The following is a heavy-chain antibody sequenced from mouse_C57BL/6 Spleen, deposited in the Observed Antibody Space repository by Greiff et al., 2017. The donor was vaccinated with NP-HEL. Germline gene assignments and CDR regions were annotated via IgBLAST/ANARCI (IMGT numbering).Heavy chain of an antibody. CDR1: GYTFTSYW. V-gene: IGHV1-55*01. Sequence: QVQLQQPGAELVKPGASVKMSCKASGYTFTSYWITWVKQRPGQGLEWIGDIYPGSGSTNYNEKFKSKATLTVDTSSSTAYMQLSSLTSEDSAVYYCARYYSNYVAMDYWGQGTSVTVSS. J-gene: IGHJ4*01. CDR3: ARYYSNYVAMDY. D-gene: IGHD2-5*01. CDR2: IYPGSGST.